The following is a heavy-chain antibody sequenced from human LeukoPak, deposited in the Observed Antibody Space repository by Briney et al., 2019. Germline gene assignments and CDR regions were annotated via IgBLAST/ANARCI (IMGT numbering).Heavy chain of an antibody. J-gene: IGHJ5*02. Sequence: GGSLRLSCAASGFPFSSYEMNWVRQAPGKGLEWVTGISYHESNKYYADSVKGRFTISRDNSKNTLYLQMNSLRAEDTAIYYCARGIGERYSSSWDCFDPWGQGTLVTVSS. CDR2: ISYHESNK. CDR1: GFPFSSYE. D-gene: IGHD6-6*01. CDR3: ARGIGERYSSSWDCFDP. V-gene: IGHV3-30*04.